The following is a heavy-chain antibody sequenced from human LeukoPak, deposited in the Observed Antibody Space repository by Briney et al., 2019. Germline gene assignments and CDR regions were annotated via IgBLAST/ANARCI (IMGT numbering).Heavy chain of an antibody. CDR1: GFTFSSYA. CDR2: ISGSGGST. V-gene: IGHV3-23*01. D-gene: IGHD1-7*01. CDR3: AKDNWNYDVNAGY. Sequence: PGGSLRLSCAAFGFTFSSYAMSWVRQAPGKGLEWVSAISGSGGSTYYADSVKGRFTISRDNSKNTLYLQMNSLRAEDTAVYYCAKDNWNYDVNAGYWGQGTLVTVSS. J-gene: IGHJ4*02.